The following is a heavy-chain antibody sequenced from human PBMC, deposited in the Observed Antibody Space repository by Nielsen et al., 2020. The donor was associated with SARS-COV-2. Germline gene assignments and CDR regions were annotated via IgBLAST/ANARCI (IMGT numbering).Heavy chain of an antibody. CDR3: ASTSFSSWVWFGESYGMDV. Sequence: SATLSLTCTISGGSISSYYWSWIRQPPGKGLEWIGYIYYSGSTNYNPSLKTRVTISVDTSKNQFSLKLSSVTAADTAVYYCASTSFSSWVWFGESYGMDVWGQGTTVTVSS. J-gene: IGHJ6*02. V-gene: IGHV4-59*01. D-gene: IGHD3-10*01. CDR2: IYYSGST. CDR1: GGSISSYY.